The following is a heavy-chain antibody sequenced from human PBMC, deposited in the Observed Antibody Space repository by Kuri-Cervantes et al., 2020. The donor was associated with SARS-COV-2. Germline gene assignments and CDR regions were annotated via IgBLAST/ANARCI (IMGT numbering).Heavy chain of an antibody. CDR1: GYTFTGYY. V-gene: IGHV1-2*02. J-gene: IGHJ6*03. CDR2: INPNSGGT. Sequence: ASVQVSCKASGYTFTGYYMNWVRHAPGQGREWMGWINPNSGGTNYAQKFQGRVTMTRDTSISTAYMELSRLRSDDTAVYYCARVAVGATHPNYYMDVWGKGTTVTVSS. D-gene: IGHD1-26*01. CDR3: ARVAVGATHPNYYMDV.